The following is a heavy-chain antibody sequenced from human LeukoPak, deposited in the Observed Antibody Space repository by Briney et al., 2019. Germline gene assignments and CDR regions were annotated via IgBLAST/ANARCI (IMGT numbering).Heavy chain of an antibody. V-gene: IGHV1-18*01. CDR1: GYTFTSYG. J-gene: IGHJ4*02. Sequence: WASVKVSCKASGYTFTSYGISWVRQAPGQGLEWMGWISAYNGNSNYAQKLQGRVTMTTDTSTSTAYMELRSLRSDDTAVYYCASSNMVATSPLDYWGQGTLVTVSS. D-gene: IGHD5-12*01. CDR3: ASSNMVATSPLDY. CDR2: ISAYNGNS.